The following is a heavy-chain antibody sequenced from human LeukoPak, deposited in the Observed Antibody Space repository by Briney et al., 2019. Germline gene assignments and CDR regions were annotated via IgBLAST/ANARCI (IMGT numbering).Heavy chain of an antibody. D-gene: IGHD2-15*01. J-gene: IGHJ4*02. CDR1: GYTFTGYY. CDR3: ANLQSHCSGGSCPFDY. Sequence: GASVKVSCKASGYTFTGYYIHWVRQAPGQGLEWMGWINPNSGGTNYAQKFQGRVTMTRDTSISTAYMELSRLRSDDTAVYYCANLQSHCSGGSCPFDYWGQGTLVTVSS. CDR2: INPNSGGT. V-gene: IGHV1-2*02.